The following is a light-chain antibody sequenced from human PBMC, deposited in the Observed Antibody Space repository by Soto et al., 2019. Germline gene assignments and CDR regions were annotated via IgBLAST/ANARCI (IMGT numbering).Light chain of an antibody. CDR2: EVT. Sequence: QLVLTQPASVSGSPGQSITISCTGTNNDIGTYALVSWYQQHPGKAPKLIIFEVTKRPSGVSIRFSGYKSGNMAFLTISGLPAEDEADYYCCSYVRSNILVAFGGGTKLTVL. CDR1: NNDIGTYAL. V-gene: IGLV2-23*02. CDR3: CSYVRSNILVA. J-gene: IGLJ2*01.